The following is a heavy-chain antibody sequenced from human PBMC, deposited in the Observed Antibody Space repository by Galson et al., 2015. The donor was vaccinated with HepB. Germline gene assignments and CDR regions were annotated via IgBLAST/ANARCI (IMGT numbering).Heavy chain of an antibody. CDR1: GHTFSTYD. CDR3: ARSLGYNKNWCDY. Sequence: SVKVSCKVSGHTFSTYDINWVRQAPGQGLEWMGWMNPSSGNTGYAREFEGRVTMTRNTSINTDYMELSSLTSEDTDVYYCARSLGYNKNWCDYWGQGILVTVST. D-gene: IGHD1-14*01. V-gene: IGHV1-8*01. CDR2: MNPSSGNT. J-gene: IGHJ4*02.